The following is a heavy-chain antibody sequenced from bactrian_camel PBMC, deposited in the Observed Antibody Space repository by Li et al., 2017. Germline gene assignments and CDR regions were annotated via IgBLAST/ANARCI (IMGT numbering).Heavy chain of an antibody. Sequence: VQLVESGGGSVQAGGSLRLSCAGSRYQRHNYCMGWFKEVPGREREAVATIDDDGTISYANFVKGRFTISRDNAKNEMYLHMNDLKPEDTAMYYCAAQRFGNYCYSYWGQGTQVTVS. CDR3: AAQRFGNYCYSY. D-gene: IGHD2*01. J-gene: IGHJ4*01. CDR1: RYQRHNYC. CDR2: IDDDGTI. V-gene: IGHV3S53*01.